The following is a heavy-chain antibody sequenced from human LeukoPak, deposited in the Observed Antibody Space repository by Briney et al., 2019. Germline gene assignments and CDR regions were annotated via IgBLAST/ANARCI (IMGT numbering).Heavy chain of an antibody. Sequence: PSETLSLTCAVFGGSFSNYYWSWIRQTPGKGLEWIGEINQSGSTNYNPSLKSRVTMSVDTSKNQFSLKVSSVTAADTAVYYCARGSVYFDSWGQGTLVTVSS. CDR2: INQSGST. J-gene: IGHJ4*02. CDR3: ARGSVYFDS. CDR1: GGSFSNYY. V-gene: IGHV4-34*01.